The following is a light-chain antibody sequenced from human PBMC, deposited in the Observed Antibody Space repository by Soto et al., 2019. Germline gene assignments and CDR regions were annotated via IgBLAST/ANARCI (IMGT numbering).Light chain of an antibody. CDR2: GAS. CDR1: QSVSSIY. J-gene: IGKJ1*01. CDR3: QQYGRSPRT. V-gene: IGKV3-20*01. Sequence: EIVLTHSPGTLSLSPGERATLSCKASQSVSSIYLAWYQQKPGQAPRLLIYGASSRATGIPDRFSGSGSGTDFTLTISRLEPEDFAVYYCQQYGRSPRTFGQGTKVDIK.